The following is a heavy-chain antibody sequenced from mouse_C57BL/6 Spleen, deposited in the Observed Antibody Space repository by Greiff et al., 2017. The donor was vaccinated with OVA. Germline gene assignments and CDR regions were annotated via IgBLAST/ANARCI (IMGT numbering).Heavy chain of an antibody. D-gene: IGHD1-1*02. CDR1: GFTFSDYY. J-gene: IGHJ2*01. CDR2: INYDGSST. Sequence: EVKLVESEGGLVQPGSSLKLSCTASGFTFSDYYMAWVRQVPEKGLEWVANINYDGSSTYYLDSLKSRFIISRDNAKHILYLKMSSLKSEDTATYYCARVGNGACFDYWGQGTTLTVSS. CDR3: ARVGNGACFDY. V-gene: IGHV5-16*01.